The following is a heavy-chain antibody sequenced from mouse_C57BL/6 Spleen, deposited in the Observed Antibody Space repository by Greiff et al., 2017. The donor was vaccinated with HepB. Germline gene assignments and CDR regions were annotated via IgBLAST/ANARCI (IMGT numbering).Heavy chain of an antibody. CDR2: IYPGDGDT. CDR3: ARIHYSKDY. Sequence: VQLQQSGPELVKPGASVKISCKASGYAFSSSWMNWVKQRPGTGLEWIGRIYPGDGDTNYNGKFKGKATLTADKSSSTAYMQLSSLTSEDSAVYFCARIHYSKDYWGQGTTLTVSS. J-gene: IGHJ2*01. D-gene: IGHD2-5*01. CDR1: GYAFSSSW. V-gene: IGHV1-82*01.